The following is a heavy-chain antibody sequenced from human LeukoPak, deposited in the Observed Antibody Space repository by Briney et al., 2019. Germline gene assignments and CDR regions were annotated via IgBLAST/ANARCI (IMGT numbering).Heavy chain of an antibody. J-gene: IGHJ3*02. Sequence: ASVKVSCKASGYTFTSYYMHWVRQAPGRGLEWMGIINLSGGSTSYAQKFQGRVTMTRDISTSTVYMELSSLRSEDAAVYYCARDLTTYYGINAFDIWGQGTMVTVSS. CDR1: GYTFTSYY. CDR3: ARDLTTYYGINAFDI. D-gene: IGHD3-10*01. CDR2: INLSGGST. V-gene: IGHV1-46*01.